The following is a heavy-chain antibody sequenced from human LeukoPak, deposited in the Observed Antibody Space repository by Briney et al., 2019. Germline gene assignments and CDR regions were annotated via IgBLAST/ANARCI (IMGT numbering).Heavy chain of an antibody. J-gene: IGHJ4*02. CDR1: SGSINNHY. V-gene: IGHV4-59*11. CDR3: ARDQIGYGLDY. Sequence: SETLSLTCIVSSGSINNHYWSWIRQPPGKGLEWIGYIYDGWNTNYNPSLKSRVTISIDTSKNQFSLNLTSVTAADTAVYYCARDQIGYGLDYWGQGTLVTVSS. D-gene: IGHD5-18*01. CDR2: IYDGWNT.